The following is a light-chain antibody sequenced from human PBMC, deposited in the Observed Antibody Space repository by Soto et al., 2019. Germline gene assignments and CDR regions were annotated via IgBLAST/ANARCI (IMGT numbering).Light chain of an antibody. CDR1: QSVNRN. V-gene: IGKV3-15*01. CDR3: QQYNNWPLT. J-gene: IGKJ4*01. Sequence: EIVMTQSPATLSVSPGERATLSCRASQSVNRNLAWYQQKPGQTPMLLIYDASSRATGIPARFSGSGSGTDLTLTISSLQSEDFAVYYCQQYNNWPLTFGGGTNVEIK. CDR2: DAS.